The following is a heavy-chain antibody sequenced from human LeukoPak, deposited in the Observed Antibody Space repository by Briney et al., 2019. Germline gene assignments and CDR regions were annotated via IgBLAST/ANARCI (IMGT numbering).Heavy chain of an antibody. D-gene: IGHD5-12*01. V-gene: IGHV1-8*01. J-gene: IGHJ6*03. CDR2: MNPNSGNT. Sequence: ASVKVSCKASGYTFTSYDINWVRQATGQGLEWMGWMNPNSGNTGYAQKFQGRVTMTRNTSISTAYMELSSLRSEDTAVYYCARGGDSGYDRRPVYYYYYYYMDVWGKGTTVTDSS. CDR3: ARGGDSGYDRRPVYYYYYYYMDV. CDR1: GYTFTSYD.